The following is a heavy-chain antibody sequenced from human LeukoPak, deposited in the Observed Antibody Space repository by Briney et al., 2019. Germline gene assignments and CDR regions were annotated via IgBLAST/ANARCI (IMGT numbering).Heavy chain of an antibody. CDR3: AGSRGRYYFDY. J-gene: IGHJ4*02. CDR1: GGSISSGGYS. D-gene: IGHD3-10*01. Sequence: SQTLSLTCAVSGGSISSGGYSWSWSRQPPGKGLEWIGYIYHSGSTYYNPSLKSRVTISVDRSKNQFSLKLSSVTAADTAVYYCAGSRGRYYFDYWGQGTLVTVSS. V-gene: IGHV4-30-2*01. CDR2: IYHSGST.